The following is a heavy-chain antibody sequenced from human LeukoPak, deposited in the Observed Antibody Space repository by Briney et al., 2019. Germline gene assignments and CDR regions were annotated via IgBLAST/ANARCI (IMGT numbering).Heavy chain of an antibody. D-gene: IGHD3-16*01. CDR2: ISYDGSNK. V-gene: IGHV3-30*04. CDR1: GFTFSSYA. Sequence: GGSLRLSWAASGFTFSSYAMHWVRQAPGKGLEWVAVISYDGSNKYYADSVKGRFTISRDNSKNTLYLQMNSLRAEDTAVYYCASAENGGSFDYWGQGTLVTVSS. CDR3: ASAENGGSFDY. J-gene: IGHJ4*02.